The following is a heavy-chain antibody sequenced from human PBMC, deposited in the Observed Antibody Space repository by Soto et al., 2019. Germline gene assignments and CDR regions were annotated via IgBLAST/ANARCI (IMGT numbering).Heavy chain of an antibody. CDR2: TSGSGGST. CDR1: GFTFSSYA. V-gene: IGHV3-23*01. Sequence: EVQLLESGGGLVQPGGSLRLSCAASGFTFSSYAMSWVRQAPGQGLEWVSSTSGSGGSTYYADSVKGRFTFSRDNSKNTLYLQMNSLRVEDTAIYYCARYSTGWFDAFDIWGQGTMVTVSS. CDR3: ARYSTGWFDAFDI. J-gene: IGHJ3*02. D-gene: IGHD6-19*01.